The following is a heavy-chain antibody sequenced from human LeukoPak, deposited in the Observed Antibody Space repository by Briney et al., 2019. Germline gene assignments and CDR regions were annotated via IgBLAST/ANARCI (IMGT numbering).Heavy chain of an antibody. CDR3: AGGGHCSSTSCYRHSWFDP. J-gene: IGHJ5*02. V-gene: IGHV3-23*01. CDR1: GFTFSSYA. CDR2: ISGSGGST. Sequence: GGSLRLSCAASGFTFSSYAMTWVRQAPGKGLEWVSAISGSGGSTYYADSVKGRFTISRDNSKNTLYLQMNSLRAEDTAVYYCAGGGHCSSTSCYRHSWFDPWGQGTLVTVSS. D-gene: IGHD2-2*02.